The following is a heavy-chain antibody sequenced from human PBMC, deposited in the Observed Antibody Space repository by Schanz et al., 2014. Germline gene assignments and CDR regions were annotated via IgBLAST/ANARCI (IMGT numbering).Heavy chain of an antibody. V-gene: IGHV1-18*01. D-gene: IGHD3-10*01. Sequence: QVQLVQSGAEVKKPGSSVKVSCKASRYTFNTYGLNWVRQAPGQGLEWMGWISAYTNNTNYAQKVQGRVTMTTDTSTGTAYMELRSLRSDDTAVYYCARAKRFGDMDVWGQGTTVTVSS. J-gene: IGHJ6*02. CDR2: ISAYTNNT. CDR3: ARAKRFGDMDV. CDR1: RYTFNTYG.